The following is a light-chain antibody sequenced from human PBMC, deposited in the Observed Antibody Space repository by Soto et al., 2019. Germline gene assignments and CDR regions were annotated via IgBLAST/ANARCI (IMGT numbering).Light chain of an antibody. CDR1: SSVVGGYNY. J-gene: IGLJ2*01. Sequence: QSVLTQPASVSGSPGQSITISCTGTSSVVGGYNYVSWYQQHPGRAPKLMIYDVTNRPSGVSNRFSGSKSGNTASLTISGLQAEDEAHYYCSSYTSSSTPVVFGGGTKLTVL. CDR2: DVT. V-gene: IGLV2-14*01. CDR3: SSYTSSSTPVV.